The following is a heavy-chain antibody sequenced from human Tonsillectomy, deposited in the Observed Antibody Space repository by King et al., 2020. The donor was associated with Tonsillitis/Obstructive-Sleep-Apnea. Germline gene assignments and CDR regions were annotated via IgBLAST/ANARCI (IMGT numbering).Heavy chain of an antibody. J-gene: IGHJ6*03. CDR1: GYTFTSYA. CDR3: VRVYCSTTSCFTGADYYQLDV. D-gene: IGHD2-2*01. V-gene: IGHV7-4-1*02. Sequence: VQLVESGSELMKPGASVKVSCKASGYTFTSYAINWVRQAPGQGLEWMGWIHTNTGNPTYAQGFTGRVVLSLDSSVSTAYLQISSFKAKDTAIDYCVRVYCSTTSCFTGADYYQLDVWGKGTTVTVSS. CDR2: IHTNTGNP.